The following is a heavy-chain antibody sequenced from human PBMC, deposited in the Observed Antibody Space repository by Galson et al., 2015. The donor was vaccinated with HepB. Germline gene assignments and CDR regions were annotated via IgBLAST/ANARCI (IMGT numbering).Heavy chain of an antibody. CDR3: AKDSVLSY. V-gene: IGHV3-30*18. J-gene: IGHJ4*02. Sequence: SLRLSCAASGFTFSSYGMHWVRQAPGKGLEWVAVISYDGSNKYYADSVKGRFTISRDNSKNTLYLQMNSLRAEDTAVYYCAKDSVLSYWGQGTLVTVSS. CDR2: ISYDGSNK. CDR1: GFTFSSYG. D-gene: IGHD3-9*01.